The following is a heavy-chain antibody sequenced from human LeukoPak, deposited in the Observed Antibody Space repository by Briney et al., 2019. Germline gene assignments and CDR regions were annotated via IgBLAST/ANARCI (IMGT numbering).Heavy chain of an antibody. D-gene: IGHD2-2*01. J-gene: IGHJ6*02. CDR1: GYTFTSYG. CDR3: ARDEVVVVPAAPLFGMDV. CDR2: ISAYNGNT. V-gene: IGHV1-18*01. Sequence: ASVKVSCKASGYTFTSYGISWVRQAPRQGLEWMGWISAYNGNTNYAQKLQGRVTMTTDTSTSTAYMELRSLRSDDTAVYYCARDEVVVVPAAPLFGMDVWGQGTTVTVSS.